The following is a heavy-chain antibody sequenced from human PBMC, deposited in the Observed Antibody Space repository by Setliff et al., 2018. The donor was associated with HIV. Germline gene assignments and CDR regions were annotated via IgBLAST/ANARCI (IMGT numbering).Heavy chain of an antibody. V-gene: IGHV1-18*01. D-gene: IGHD4-17*01. CDR3: ARDKRSFYGDYEGDAFDI. CDR2: ISAYNGNT. Sequence: GASVKVSCKASGYTFTSYGISWVRQAPGQGLEWMGWISAYNGNTNYAQKLQGRVTMTTDTSTSTAYMELRSLRSDDTAVYYCARDKRSFYGDYEGDAFDIWGQGTMVTVS. CDR1: GYTFTSYG. J-gene: IGHJ3*02.